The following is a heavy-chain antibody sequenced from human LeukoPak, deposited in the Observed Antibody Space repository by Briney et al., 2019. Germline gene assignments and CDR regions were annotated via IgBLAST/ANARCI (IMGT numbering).Heavy chain of an antibody. D-gene: IGHD1-1*01. V-gene: IGHV4-59*01. Sequence: SETLSLTCTVSGGSISSYYWSWIRQPPGKGLEWIGYISYSGSTNFNPSLKSRVTISVDTSKNQFSLKLSSVTAADTAVYYCAKEGTAGTNLNWFDPWGQGTLVTVSS. CDR2: ISYSGST. CDR3: AKEGTAGTNLNWFDP. CDR1: GGSISSYY. J-gene: IGHJ5*02.